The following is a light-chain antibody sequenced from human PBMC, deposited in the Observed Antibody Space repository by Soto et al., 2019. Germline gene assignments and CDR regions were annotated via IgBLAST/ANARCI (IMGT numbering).Light chain of an antibody. J-gene: IGLJ1*01. V-gene: IGLV2-14*01. CDR3: SSYTSSSTL. CDR1: SSDVGDYNY. Sequence: QSALTQPASVSGSPGQSITISCTGTSSDVGDYNYVSWYQQHLGKAPKLMLYDVSNRPSGISNRFSGSKSGNTASLTISGLQAEDEADYYCSSYTSSSTLFGTGTKVTVL. CDR2: DVS.